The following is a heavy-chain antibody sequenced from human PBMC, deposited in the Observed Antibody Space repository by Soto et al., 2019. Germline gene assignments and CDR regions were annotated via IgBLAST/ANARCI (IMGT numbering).Heavy chain of an antibody. V-gene: IGHV3-15*07. CDR1: GFTFSNAW. CDR2: IKSKTDGGTT. CDR3: TTDPAVWLAMVYY. D-gene: IGHD2-21*01. Sequence: GGSLRLSCAASGFTFSNAWMNWVRQAPGKGLEWVGRIKSKTDGGTTDYAAPVKGRFTISRDDSKNTLYLQMNSLKTEDTAVYYCTTDPAVWLAMVYYWGQGTLVTVSS. J-gene: IGHJ4*02.